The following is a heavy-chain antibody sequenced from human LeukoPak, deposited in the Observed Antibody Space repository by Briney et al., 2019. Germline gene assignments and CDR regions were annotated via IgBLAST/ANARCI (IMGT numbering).Heavy chain of an antibody. CDR2: IRYDGSNK. J-gene: IGHJ4*02. D-gene: IGHD3-10*01. CDR1: GFTSSSYG. CDR3: AKDIDPQLLNGSGNLDY. Sequence: GGSLRLSCAASGFTSSSYGMHWVRQAPGKGLEWVAFIRYDGSNKYYADSVKGRFTISRDNSKNTLYLQMNSLRAEDTAVYYCAKDIDPQLLNGSGNLDYWGQGTLVTVSS. V-gene: IGHV3-30*02.